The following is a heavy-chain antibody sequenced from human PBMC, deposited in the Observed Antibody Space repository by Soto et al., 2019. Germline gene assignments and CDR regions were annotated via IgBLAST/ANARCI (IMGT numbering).Heavy chain of an antibody. J-gene: IGHJ4*02. CDR1: GDSVSSNSAA. CDR3: AREDMEPSRDERYFHY. V-gene: IGHV6-1*01. Sequence: SQTLSLTCAISGDSVSSNSAAWNWIRQSPSRGLEWLGRTYYRSKWYNDYAVSVKSRITINPDTSKKQFSLQLNSVTPEDTAVYYCAREDMEPSRDERYFHYWGQGTIVTVSS. CDR2: TYYRSKWYN. D-gene: IGHD3-9*01.